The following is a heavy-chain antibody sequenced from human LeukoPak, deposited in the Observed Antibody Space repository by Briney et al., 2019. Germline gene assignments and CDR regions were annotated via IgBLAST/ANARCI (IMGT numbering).Heavy chain of an antibody. CDR1: GFTVGSKF. CDR3: VGGGGYLLDY. D-gene: IGHD5-24*01. J-gene: IGHJ4*02. CDR2: FHTDGST. Sequence: GGSLRLSCAASGFTVGSKFMNWVRQAPGKGLEWVSMFHTDGSTYHADSVKGRFIISRDNSKNTLHLQMNSLRVEDTAVYYCVGGGGYLLDYWGQGTLVTVSS. V-gene: IGHV3-53*01.